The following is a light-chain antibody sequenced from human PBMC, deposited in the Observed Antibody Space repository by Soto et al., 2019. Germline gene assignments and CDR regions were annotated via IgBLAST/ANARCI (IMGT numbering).Light chain of an antibody. CDR2: DVA. J-gene: IGLJ1*01. Sequence: QSALTQPASVSDSPGQSITISCTGTSSDVGGSNFASWYQQHPGKPPKLNIYDVANRPSGVSNRFSGSKSGSTASLIISRLQTEDEADYYCVSYTSSTTYVFGTGTKVTVL. CDR3: VSYTSSTTYV. V-gene: IGLV2-14*03. CDR1: SSDVGGSNF.